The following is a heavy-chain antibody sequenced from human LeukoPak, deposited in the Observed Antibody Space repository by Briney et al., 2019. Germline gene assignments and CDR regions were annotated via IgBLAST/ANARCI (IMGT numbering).Heavy chain of an antibody. V-gene: IGHV4-59*01. CDR1: GGSISSYY. Sequence: NPSETLSLTCTVSGGSISSYYWSWIRQPPGKGLEWIGYIYYSGSTNYNPSLKSRVTISVDTSKNQFSLELSSVTAADTAVYYCARAGSSGYEFDYWGQGTLVTVSS. CDR2: IYYSGST. J-gene: IGHJ4*02. D-gene: IGHD5-12*01. CDR3: ARAGSSGYEFDY.